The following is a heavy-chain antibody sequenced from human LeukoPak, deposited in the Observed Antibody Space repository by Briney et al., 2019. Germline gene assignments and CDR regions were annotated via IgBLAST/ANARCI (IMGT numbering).Heavy chain of an antibody. D-gene: IGHD1/OR15-1a*01. V-gene: IGHV3-15*01. CDR2: IKSKTDGRSA. CDR3: TTQGTSGTGRVDY. J-gene: IGHJ4*02. Sequence: GGSLRLSCAASGFTFSTAWMTWVRQAPGKGLEWVGRIKSKTDGRSADYAAPVKGRFTISRDDSKNTLYLQMNSLKTEDTAVYYCTTQGTSGTGRVDYWGQGTLVTVSS. CDR1: GFTFSTAW.